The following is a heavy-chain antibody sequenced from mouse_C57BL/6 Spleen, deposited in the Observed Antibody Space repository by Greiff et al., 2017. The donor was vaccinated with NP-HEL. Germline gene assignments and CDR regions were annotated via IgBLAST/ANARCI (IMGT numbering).Heavy chain of an antibody. D-gene: IGHD2-3*01. CDR1: GYAFSSSW. Sequence: QVQLQQSGPELVKPGASVKISCEASGYAFSSSWMNWVKQRPGKGLEWIGRIYPGDGDTNYNGKFKGKATLTADKSYSTAYMQLSSLTSEDSAVYFCARGGGGYYSDFDYWGQGTTLTVSS. J-gene: IGHJ2*01. CDR3: ARGGGGYYSDFDY. V-gene: IGHV1-82*01. CDR2: IYPGDGDT.